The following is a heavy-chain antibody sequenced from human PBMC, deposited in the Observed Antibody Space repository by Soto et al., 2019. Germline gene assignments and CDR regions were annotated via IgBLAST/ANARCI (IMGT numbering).Heavy chain of an antibody. CDR2: TYFRSKWYN. J-gene: IGHJ5*02. Sequence: SQTHSLTCVISGDSVSSNTASWNWIRQSPSRGLEWLGRTYFRSKWYNDYAVSVKSRIIINPDTSNNQFSLQLNSVTPEDTAVYFXAKGDNLGPKTGYAFDPWGQGIMVTVSS. CDR3: AKGDNLGPKTGYAFDP. D-gene: IGHD5-12*01. CDR1: GDSVSSNTAS. V-gene: IGHV6-1*01.